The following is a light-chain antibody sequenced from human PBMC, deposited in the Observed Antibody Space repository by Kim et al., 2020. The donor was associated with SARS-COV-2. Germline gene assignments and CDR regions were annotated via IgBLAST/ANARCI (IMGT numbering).Light chain of an antibody. CDR1: SANSGNNY. J-gene: IGLJ3*02. V-gene: IGLV1-51*01. CDR2: DNN. CDR3: GTWDSSLSVWV. Sequence: GQKGTISCSGSSANSGNNYVSWYQQLPGTAPKLLIYDNNKRPSGIPDRFSGSKSGTSATLGITGLQTGDEADYYCGTWDSSLSVWVFGGGTQLTVL.